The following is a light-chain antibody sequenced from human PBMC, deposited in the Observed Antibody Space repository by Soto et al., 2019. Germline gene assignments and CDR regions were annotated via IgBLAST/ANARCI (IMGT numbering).Light chain of an antibody. Sequence: DIQITHSPGSLCASVGDRVTITCRASQSISSYLNWYQQKPGKAPKLLIYAASSLQSGVPSRFSGSGSGTDFTLTISSLQPEDFATYYCQQSYSTPRTFGQGTKVDIK. J-gene: IGKJ1*01. CDR2: AAS. V-gene: IGKV1-39*01. CDR1: QSISSY. CDR3: QQSYSTPRT.